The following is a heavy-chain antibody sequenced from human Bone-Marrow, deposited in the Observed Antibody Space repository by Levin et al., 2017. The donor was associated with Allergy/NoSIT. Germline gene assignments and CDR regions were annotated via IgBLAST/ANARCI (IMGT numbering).Heavy chain of an antibody. CDR3: ARGTGGTGRYFDV. J-gene: IGHJ2*01. V-gene: IGHV3-30*03. Sequence: GGSLRLSCAASGFPFSSYGMHWVRQAPGKGLEWLAGISYDGNTKNYVDSVKGRFTISRDNSQDTVYLQMNSLRVEDTSVYFCARGTGGTGRYFDVWGRGTVVTVSS. D-gene: IGHD1-1*01. CDR2: ISYDGNTK. CDR1: GFPFSSYG.